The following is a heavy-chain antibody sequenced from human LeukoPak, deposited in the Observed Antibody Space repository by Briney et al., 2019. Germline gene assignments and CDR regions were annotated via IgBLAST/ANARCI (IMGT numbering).Heavy chain of an antibody. D-gene: IGHD4/OR15-4a*01. CDR1: GFTFSSYS. J-gene: IGHJ4*02. CDR3: ARRAGAYSHPYDY. CDR2: ISSGSYRI. Sequence: GGSLRLSCEASGFTFSSYSMNWVRQAPGKGLEWVSSISSGSYRIYYADAVKGRFTISRDNSKNTLYLQMNSLRAEDTAVYCRARRAGAYSHPYDYWGQGTLVTVSS. V-gene: IGHV3-21*04.